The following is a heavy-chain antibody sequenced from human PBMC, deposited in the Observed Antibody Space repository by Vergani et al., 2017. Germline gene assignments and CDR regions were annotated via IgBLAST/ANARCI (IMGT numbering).Heavy chain of an antibody. V-gene: IGHV3-23*01. CDR2: ISGSGGST. CDR3: AKGPSRSYYYYYGMDV. D-gene: IGHD1-26*01. Sequence: EVQLLESGGGLVQPGGSLRLSCAASGFTFSSYAMSWVRQAPGKGLEWVSAISGSGGSTYYADSVKGRFTISRDNSKNTLYLQMNSLRAEDTAVYYCAKGPSRSYYYYYGMDVWGQGTTVTVSS. CDR1: GFTFSSYA. J-gene: IGHJ6*02.